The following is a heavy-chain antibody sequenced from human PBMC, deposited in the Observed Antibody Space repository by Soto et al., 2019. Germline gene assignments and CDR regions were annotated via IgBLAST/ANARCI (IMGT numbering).Heavy chain of an antibody. CDR3: AKDSLWFGESDHYYFDY. Sequence: TGGSLRLSCAASGFTFSSYGMHWVRQAPGKGLEWVAVISYDGSNKYYADSVKGRFTISRDNSKNTLYLQMNSLRAEDTAVYYCAKDSLWFGESDHYYFDYWGQGTLVTVSS. CDR1: GFTFSSYG. J-gene: IGHJ4*02. CDR2: ISYDGSNK. V-gene: IGHV3-30*18. D-gene: IGHD3-10*01.